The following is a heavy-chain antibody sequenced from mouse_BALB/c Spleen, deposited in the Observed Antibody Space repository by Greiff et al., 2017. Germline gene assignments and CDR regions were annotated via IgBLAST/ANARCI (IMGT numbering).Heavy chain of an antibody. CDR2: ILPGSGST. CDR3: AQGPYGNFWAMDY. V-gene: IGHV1-9*01. D-gene: IGHD2-1*01. CDR1: GYTFSSYW. J-gene: IGHJ4*01. Sequence: QVQLQQSGPELVKPGASVKMSCKATGYTFSSYWIEWVKQRPGHGLEWIGEILPGSGSTNYNEKFKGKATFTADTSSNTAYMQLSSLTSEDSAVYYCAQGPYGNFWAMDYWGQGTSVTVSS.